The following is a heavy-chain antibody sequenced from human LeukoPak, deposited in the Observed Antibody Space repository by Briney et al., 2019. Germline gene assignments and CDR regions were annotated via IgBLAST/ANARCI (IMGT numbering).Heavy chain of an antibody. Sequence: GASVKVSCKASGYTFTGYYMHWVRQAPGQGLEWMGWINPNSGGTNCAQKFQGRVTMTRDTSISTAYMGLSRLRSDDTAVYYCARGSTIFGVVYSYYFDYWGQETLVTVSS. V-gene: IGHV1-2*02. J-gene: IGHJ4*02. D-gene: IGHD3-3*01. CDR2: INPNSGGT. CDR3: ARGSTIFGVVYSYYFDY. CDR1: GYTFTGYY.